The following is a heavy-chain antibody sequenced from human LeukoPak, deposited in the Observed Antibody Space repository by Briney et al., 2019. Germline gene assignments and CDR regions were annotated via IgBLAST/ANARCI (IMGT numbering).Heavy chain of an antibody. Sequence: PGGSLRLSCAASGFTVSNTYMIWVRQAPGKGLEWVSVIYSGGSTYYTDSVKGRFIMSRDNSKNTLFLRMYSLRAEDTAVYYCARARLRFLDSWGQGTLVTVSS. V-gene: IGHV3-66*01. J-gene: IGHJ4*02. CDR1: GFTVSNTY. D-gene: IGHD5-12*01. CDR2: IYSGGST. CDR3: ARARLRFLDS.